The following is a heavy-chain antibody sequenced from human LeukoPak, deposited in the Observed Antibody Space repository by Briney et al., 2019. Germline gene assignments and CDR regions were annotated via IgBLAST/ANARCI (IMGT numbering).Heavy chain of an antibody. CDR1: GFTFSSHA. D-gene: IGHD2-2*01. V-gene: IGHV3-23*01. CDR2: ISGSGGST. J-gene: IGHJ6*02. CDR3: AKCLYQNYYYGMDV. Sequence: GGSLRLSCAASGFTFSSHAMSWVRQAPGKGLEWVSAISGSGGSTYYADSVKGRFTISRDNCKDTLYLQMNSLRTEDTAVYSCAKCLYQNYYYGMDVWGQGTTVTVSS.